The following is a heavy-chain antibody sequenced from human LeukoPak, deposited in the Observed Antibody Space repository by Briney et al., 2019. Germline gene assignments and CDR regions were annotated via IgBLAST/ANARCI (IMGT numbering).Heavy chain of an antibody. V-gene: IGHV1-2*02. CDR1: GYTFTGYY. J-gene: IGHJ4*02. CDR2: VNPNGGGT. CDR3: ARGRRILVGDTNAGDYFDY. D-gene: IGHD1-26*01. Sequence: ASVKVSCKASGYTFTGYYILWVRQAPGQGLEWMGWVNPNGGGTYYAQKFQGRVTMTRDTSISTACIELSRLRSDDTAVYYCARGRRILVGDTNAGDYFDYWGQGTLVTVSS.